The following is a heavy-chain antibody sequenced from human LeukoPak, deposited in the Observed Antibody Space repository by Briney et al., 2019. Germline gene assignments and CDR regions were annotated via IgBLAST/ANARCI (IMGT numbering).Heavy chain of an antibody. V-gene: IGHV3-23*01. Sequence: GGSLRLSCAASGFTFSNHAMSWVRQAPGRGLEWVSAISGSSGLTYYADSVKGRFTISRDNSKNTLFLQMNSLRAEATAVYYCARRGESTTYGDYRFDYWGQGTLVTVSS. J-gene: IGHJ4*02. CDR2: ISGSSGLT. CDR1: GFTFSNHA. D-gene: IGHD4-17*01. CDR3: ARRGESTTYGDYRFDY.